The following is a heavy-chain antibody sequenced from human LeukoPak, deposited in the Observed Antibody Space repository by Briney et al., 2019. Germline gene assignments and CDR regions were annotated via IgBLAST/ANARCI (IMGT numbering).Heavy chain of an antibody. CDR1: GGSLRRSNYY. D-gene: IGHD3-22*01. J-gene: IGHJ1*01. V-gene: IGHV4-39*07. CDR2: IYYSGNT. Sequence: SETLSLTCTVSGGSLRRSNYYWGWSRQPPGKGLEWIGSIYYSGNTYHSPSLMSRVTISVDTSKNQFSLKLSSVTAADTAVYYCARLKYYYDSSGYRAEYSQHWGQGTLVTAS. CDR3: ARLKYYYDSSGYRAEYSQH.